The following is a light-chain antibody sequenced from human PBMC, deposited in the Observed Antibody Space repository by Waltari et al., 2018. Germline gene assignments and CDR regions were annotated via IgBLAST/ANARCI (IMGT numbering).Light chain of an antibody. CDR3: QTWGTGTYWT. CDR2: LNSDGSH. CDR1: SGSGHFA. V-gene: IGLV4-69*01. J-gene: IGLJ2*01. Sequence: GLTPSPSASATLGASVTLTCTLSSGSGHFAITCPQPQPEKHPRYFMKLNSDGSHSKGDAIPHRFSGSSTGAERYLTITSLQSEDEADYYCQTWGTGTYWTFGGGTKLTVL.